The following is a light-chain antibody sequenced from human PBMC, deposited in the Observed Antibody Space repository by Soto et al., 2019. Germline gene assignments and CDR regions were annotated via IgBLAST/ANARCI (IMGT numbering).Light chain of an antibody. CDR1: SGHSSYA. CDR3: QTWGTGNVV. J-gene: IGLJ2*01. CDR2: LNSDGRH. Sequence: QPVLTQSPSASASLGASVKLTCTLSSGHSSYAIAWHQQQPEKGPRYLMKLNSDGRHSKGDGIPDRFSGSSSGAERYLTISSLQSEDEADYYCQTWGTGNVVFGGGTKLTVL. V-gene: IGLV4-69*01.